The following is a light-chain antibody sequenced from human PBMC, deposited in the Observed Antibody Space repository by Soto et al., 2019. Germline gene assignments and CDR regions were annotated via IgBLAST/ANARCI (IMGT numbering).Light chain of an antibody. CDR3: RSYSGSDNFVV. Sequence: QSALTQPPSASGSPGQSVTISCVGTSSDVGGYNFVSWYQQHPGKVPKLMIYEVIKRPSGVPDRFSGSKSGNTASLTVSGLHAEDEADYYCRSYSGSDNFVVFGGGAKLTVL. V-gene: IGLV2-8*01. CDR2: EVI. J-gene: IGLJ2*01. CDR1: SSDVGGYNF.